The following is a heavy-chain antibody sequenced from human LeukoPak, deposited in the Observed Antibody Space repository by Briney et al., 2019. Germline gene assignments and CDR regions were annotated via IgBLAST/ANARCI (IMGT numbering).Heavy chain of an antibody. Sequence: GGSLRLSCAASGFTFSNYAMSWVRQAPGKGLEWVSAISGSGDNTYYADSVKGRFAISRDDSKNTLYLEMNSLRPEDTALYYCAKDERVYGTNAGTLLDYWGQGTLVSVSS. D-gene: IGHD4/OR15-4a*01. CDR3: AKDERVYGTNAGTLLDY. V-gene: IGHV3-23*01. CDR2: ISGSGDNT. CDR1: GFTFSNYA. J-gene: IGHJ4*02.